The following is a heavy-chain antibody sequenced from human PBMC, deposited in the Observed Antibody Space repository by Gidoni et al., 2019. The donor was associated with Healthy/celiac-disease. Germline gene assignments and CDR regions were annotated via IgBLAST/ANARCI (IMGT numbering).Heavy chain of an antibody. J-gene: IGHJ3*02. CDR1: GFTFSSYA. Sequence: EVQLLESGGGLVQPGGSLRLSCAASGFTFSSYAMSWVRQAPGKGLGWVSAISGSGGSTYYADSVKGRFTISRDNSKNTLYLQMNSLRAEDTAVYYCAARSYYDNAFDIWGQGTMVTVSS. V-gene: IGHV3-23*01. D-gene: IGHD3-22*01. CDR3: AARSYYDNAFDI. CDR2: ISGSGGST.